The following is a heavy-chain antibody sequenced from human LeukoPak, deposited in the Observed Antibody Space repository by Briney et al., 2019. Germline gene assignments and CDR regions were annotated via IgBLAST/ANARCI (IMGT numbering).Heavy chain of an antibody. V-gene: IGHV3-7*01. CDR2: IKQDGSKK. D-gene: IGHD5-24*01. CDR3: AKQRERWLQLDYFDY. Sequence: PGGSLRLSCAASGFTFSSYWMSWVRQAPGKGLEWVANIKQDGSKKYYVDSVKGRFTISRDNSKNTLYLQMNSLRAEDTAVYYCAKQRERWLQLDYFDYWGQGTLVTVSS. J-gene: IGHJ4*02. CDR1: GFTFSSYW.